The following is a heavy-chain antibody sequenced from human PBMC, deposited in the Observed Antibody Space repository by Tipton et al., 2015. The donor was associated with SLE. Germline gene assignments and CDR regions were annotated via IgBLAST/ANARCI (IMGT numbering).Heavy chain of an antibody. CDR3: ARDSPYSGSFRYYYYYGMDV. CDR2: ISAYNGNT. J-gene: IGHJ6*02. V-gene: IGHV1-18*01. Sequence: QLVQSGPEVKKPGASVKVSCKASGYTFINYGISWVRQAPGQGLEWMGWISAYNGNTNYAQKLQGRVTMTTDTSTTAAYMELRSLRSDDTAVYYCARDSPYSGSFRYYYYYGMDVWGQGTTVTVPS. D-gene: IGHD1-26*01. CDR1: GYTFINYG.